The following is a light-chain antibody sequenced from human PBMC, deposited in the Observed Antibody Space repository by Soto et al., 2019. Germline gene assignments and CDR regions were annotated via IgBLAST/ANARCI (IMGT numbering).Light chain of an antibody. J-gene: IGKJ5*01. V-gene: IGKV3-15*01. Sequence: IVMLQSPATLSVSPGETATLSCRASQSVRSNLAWYQQKPGQAPRLVIYAASTRATGIPDRFSGSVSGTEFTLTISSLQSEDFAVYYCQQYNEWPPFTFGQGTRLEI. CDR2: AAS. CDR3: QQYNEWPPFT. CDR1: QSVRSN.